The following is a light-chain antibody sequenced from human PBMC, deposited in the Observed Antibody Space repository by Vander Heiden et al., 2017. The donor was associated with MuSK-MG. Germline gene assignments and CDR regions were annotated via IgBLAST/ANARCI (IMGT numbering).Light chain of an antibody. V-gene: IGKV3-20*01. CDR2: GVS. Sequence: EIVLTQSPGTLSLSPGARATLSCRASQIGTGNYLAWYQQQPGQAPRLLVFGVSRRAVGIPDRFRGSGSDTDFTLTITRLEPEDFAVYYCQGYGGSPITFGQGTRLEMK. CDR1: QIGTGNY. CDR3: QGYGGSPIT. J-gene: IGKJ5*01.